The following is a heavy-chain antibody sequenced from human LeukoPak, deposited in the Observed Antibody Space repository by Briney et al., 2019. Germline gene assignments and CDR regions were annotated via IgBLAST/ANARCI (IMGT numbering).Heavy chain of an antibody. Sequence: ASVKVSCKASGYTFTGNYMHWVRQAPGQGLEWMGWINPNSGGTHYAQRFQGRVTMTRDTSITTAYMELSRLTSHDTAVYYCARDLDPYCNLGSCYDYWGQGTLVTVSS. CDR3: ARDLDPYCNLGSCYDY. CDR1: GYTFTGNY. CDR2: INPNSGGT. J-gene: IGHJ4*02. D-gene: IGHD2-15*01. V-gene: IGHV1-2*02.